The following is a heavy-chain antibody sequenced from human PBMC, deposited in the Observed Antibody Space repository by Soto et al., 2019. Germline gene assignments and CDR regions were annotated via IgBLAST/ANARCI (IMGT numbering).Heavy chain of an antibody. Sequence: QVQLQESGPGLVKPSQTLSLTCIVSGGSITSGGYCWTWIRQHPVKGLEWMGHIYYSGSTSYNPSLKSRVTISIDSSKNPFSLKLTPVTAADTAVYYCARDGDYFGSGSPPLLSKWCQGTLVTVSS. J-gene: IGHJ4*02. CDR1: GGSITSGGYC. D-gene: IGHD3-10*01. CDR2: IYYSGST. V-gene: IGHV4-31*03. CDR3: ARDGDYFGSGSPPLLSK.